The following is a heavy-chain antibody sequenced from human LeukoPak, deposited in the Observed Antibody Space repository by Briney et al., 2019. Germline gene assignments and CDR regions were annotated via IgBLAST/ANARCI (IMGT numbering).Heavy chain of an antibody. D-gene: IGHD6-19*01. CDR1: GGSISSYY. Sequence: SETLSLTCTVSGGSISSYYWSWIRQSAGKGLEWIGRIYTSGSANYNPSLKSRVSISVDTSKNQFSLKLSSVTAADTAVYYCARHVPGSSGWKQAVFDYWGQGTLVTVSS. J-gene: IGHJ4*02. V-gene: IGHV4-4*07. CDR2: IYTSGSA. CDR3: ARHVPGSSGWKQAVFDY.